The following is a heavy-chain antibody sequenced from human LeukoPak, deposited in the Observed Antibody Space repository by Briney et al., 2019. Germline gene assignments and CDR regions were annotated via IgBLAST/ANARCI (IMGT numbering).Heavy chain of an antibody. CDR3: TKAGISEVVPTACEVDAPEI. D-gene: IGHD2-2*01. Sequence: GGSLRLSCAASGFTVSSNYMSWVRQAPGKGLEWVSVIYSGGSTYYADSVKGRFTISRDNSKNTLYLQMNSLRAEDTAVYYCTKAGISEVVPTACEVDAPEIWGQGTMVTVSS. CDR1: GFTVSSNY. V-gene: IGHV3-53*01. J-gene: IGHJ3*02. CDR2: IYSGGST.